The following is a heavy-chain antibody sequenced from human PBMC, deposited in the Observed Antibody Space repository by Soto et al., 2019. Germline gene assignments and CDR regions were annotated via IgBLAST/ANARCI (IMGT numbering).Heavy chain of an antibody. J-gene: IGHJ4*02. V-gene: IGHV4-39*01. CDR2: IYYSGST. CDR1: GGSISSSSYY. CDR3: ASSDGGSTIDY. Sequence: QLQLQESGPGLVKPSETLSLTCSVSGGSISSSSYYWGWIRQPPGKGLQWIGTIYYSGSTYYNPSVRSRVAISVDTSKNQFSLMLSSVTAADTAVYYCASSDGGSTIDYWGQGALVTGSS.